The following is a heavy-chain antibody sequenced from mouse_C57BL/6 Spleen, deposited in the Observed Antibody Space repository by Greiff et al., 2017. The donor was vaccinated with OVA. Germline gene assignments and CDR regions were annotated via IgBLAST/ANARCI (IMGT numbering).Heavy chain of an antibody. J-gene: IGHJ3*01. CDR1: GYTFTSYW. CDR3: ARRVLRY. D-gene: IGHD1-1*01. CDR2: IDPSDSYT. V-gene: IGHV1-59*01. Sequence: QVQLQQPGAELVRPGTSVKLSCKASGYTFTSYWMHWVKQRPGQGLEWIGVIDPSDSYTNYNQKFKGKATVTVDTSSSTAYMQLSSLTSEDSAVYYCARRVLRYWGQGTLVTVSA.